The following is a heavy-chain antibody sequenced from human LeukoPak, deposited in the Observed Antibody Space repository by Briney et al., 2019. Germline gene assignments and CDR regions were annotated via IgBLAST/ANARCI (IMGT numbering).Heavy chain of an antibody. Sequence: GGSLRLSCAASGFTFSSYSMNWVRQAPGKGLEWVSSISSSSSYIYYADSVKGRFTISRDNAKNSLYLQMDSLRAEDTAVYYCARDLVVPAGYYGMDVWGQGTTVTDSS. CDR1: GFTFSSYS. CDR3: ARDLVVPAGYYGMDV. D-gene: IGHD2-2*01. CDR2: ISSSSSYI. J-gene: IGHJ6*02. V-gene: IGHV3-21*03.